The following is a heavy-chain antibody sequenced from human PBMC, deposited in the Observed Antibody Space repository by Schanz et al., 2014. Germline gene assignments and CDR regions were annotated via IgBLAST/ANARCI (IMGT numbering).Heavy chain of an antibody. V-gene: IGHV1-46*03. D-gene: IGHD6-13*01. CDR3: ARDGEAAAGCDY. J-gene: IGHJ4*02. CDR1: GYTFTSYY. Sequence: QVQLVQSGAEVKKPGVSVKVSCKASGYTFTSYYMHWVRQAPGQGLEWMGIINPSGGSTSYAQKFQGRVTMTRDTSTSTVYMELSSLRSEDTAVYYCARDGEAAAGCDYWGQGTLVNVSS. CDR2: INPSGGST.